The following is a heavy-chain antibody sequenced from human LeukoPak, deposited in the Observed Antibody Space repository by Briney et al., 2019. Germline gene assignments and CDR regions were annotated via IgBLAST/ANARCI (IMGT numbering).Heavy chain of an antibody. CDR1: GYTFTQYV. Sequence: ASVKVSCKASGYTFTQYVVHWVRQAPGQRPEWMGWINAGNGDTKYSQNFQDRDTITRDTSANTAYMELSSPTSENTALYYCARDDCGDTCYPGGYWGQGTLVTVSS. V-gene: IGHV1-3*01. D-gene: IGHD2-21*01. J-gene: IGHJ4*02. CDR3: ARDDCGDTCYPGGY. CDR2: INAGNGDT.